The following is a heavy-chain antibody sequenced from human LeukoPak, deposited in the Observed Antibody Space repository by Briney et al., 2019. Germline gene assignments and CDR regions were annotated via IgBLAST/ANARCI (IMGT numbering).Heavy chain of an antibody. CDR1: GFTFSTYA. CDR2: ISSSGGST. CDR3: VRLGDSSSYRAEYFQH. Sequence: GGSLRLSCAASGFTFSTYAMHWVRQAPGKGLEYVSAISSSGGSTFYAHSVEGRFTIYRDNSKNTLYLKMGSVGTDDMAVYYCVRLGDSSSYRAEYFQHWGQGTLVTVSS. J-gene: IGHJ1*01. D-gene: IGHD3-22*01. V-gene: IGHV3-64*01.